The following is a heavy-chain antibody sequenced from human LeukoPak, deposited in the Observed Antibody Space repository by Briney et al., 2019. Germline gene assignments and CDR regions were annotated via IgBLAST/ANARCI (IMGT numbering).Heavy chain of an antibody. CDR1: GFTVSSNY. CDR2: IYSGGST. V-gene: IGHV3-66*04. Sequence: GGSLRLSCAASGFTVSSNYMSWVRLAPGKGLEWVSVIYSGGSTYYADSVKGRFTISRDNSKNTLYLQMNTLRAEDTAVYYCARHRSGWFGSSFDYWGQGTLVTVSS. CDR3: ARHRSGWFGSSFDY. D-gene: IGHD6-13*01. J-gene: IGHJ4*02.